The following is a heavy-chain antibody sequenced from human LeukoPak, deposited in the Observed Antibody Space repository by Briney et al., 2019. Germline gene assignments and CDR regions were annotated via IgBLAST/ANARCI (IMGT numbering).Heavy chain of an antibody. CDR3: AKVGSKWRLYYFDY. CDR1: GFTFSSYW. V-gene: IGHV3-7*03. D-gene: IGHD1-26*01. J-gene: IGHJ4*02. CDR2: IKQDGSEK. Sequence: PGGSLRLSCAASGFTFSSYWMSWVRQAPGKGLEWVANIKQDGSEKYYVDSVKGRFTISRDNSKNTLYLQMNSLRAEDTAVYYCAKVGSKWRLYYFDYWGQGTLVTVSS.